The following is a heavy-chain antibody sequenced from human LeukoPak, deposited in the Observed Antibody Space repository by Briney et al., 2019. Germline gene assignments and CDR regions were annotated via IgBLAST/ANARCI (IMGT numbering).Heavy chain of an antibody. J-gene: IGHJ4*02. Sequence: PGRSLRLSCAVSGFTFSSCAMHWVRQAPGEGPEWLAIISFDGTKKYYADSVKGRFAISRDNSKNTLYLQMNSLTAEDTAVYYCAGDPGGMEGVWYYFHHWGQGTLVTVSS. CDR3: AGDPGGMEGVWYYFHH. D-gene: IGHD3-16*01. CDR2: ISFDGTKK. V-gene: IGHV3-30*09. CDR1: GFTFSSCA.